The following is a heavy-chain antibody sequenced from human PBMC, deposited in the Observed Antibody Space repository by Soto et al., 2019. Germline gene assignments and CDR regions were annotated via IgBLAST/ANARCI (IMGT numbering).Heavy chain of an antibody. CDR3: ARFSGSYYYAMDV. CDR1: GGSFSGYY. CDR2: INHSGVT. Sequence: PLETLSLTCAVYGGSFSGYYWSWIRQPPGKGLEWIGEINHSGVTNYKPSLKRRVTISVDTSKNQFSLQLKSVTAADTALYYCARFSGSYYYAMDVWGQG. D-gene: IGHD6-19*01. V-gene: IGHV4-34*01. J-gene: IGHJ6*02.